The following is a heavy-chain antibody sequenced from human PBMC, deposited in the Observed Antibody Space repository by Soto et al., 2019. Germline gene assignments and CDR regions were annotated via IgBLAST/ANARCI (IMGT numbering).Heavy chain of an antibody. CDR2: MNPLNGDT. V-gene: IGHV1-3*01. Sequence: QVQLVQSGAEVKKPGASVKVSCKASGYTLTTYSMHWVRQAPGQRLEWMGWMNPLNGDTKYSQRFQGRLTIIRDTSASTAYMELSSLRSEDTAIYYCASGNSGAFALWGQGTMVTVSS. CDR1: GYTLTTYS. D-gene: IGHD6-19*01. J-gene: IGHJ3*01. CDR3: ASGNSGAFAL.